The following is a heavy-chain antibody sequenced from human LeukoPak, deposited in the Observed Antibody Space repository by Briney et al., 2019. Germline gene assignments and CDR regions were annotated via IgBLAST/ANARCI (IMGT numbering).Heavy chain of an antibody. D-gene: IGHD6-19*01. Sequence: GGSLRLSRAASGFTLSNYAMSWARQAPGKGLEWVSGISGSGDSTYYADSVKGRFTISRDNSKNTLYLQMNSLRAEDTAVYYCAKGYRSGWFPWFDPWGQGTLVTVSS. V-gene: IGHV3-23*01. CDR3: AKGYRSGWFPWFDP. J-gene: IGHJ5*02. CDR2: ISGSGDST. CDR1: GFTLSNYA.